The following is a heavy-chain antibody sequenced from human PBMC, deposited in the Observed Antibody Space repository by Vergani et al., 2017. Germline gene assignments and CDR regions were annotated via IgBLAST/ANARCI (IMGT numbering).Heavy chain of an antibody. D-gene: IGHD2/OR15-2a*01. CDR2: ISWNSGAV. V-gene: IGHV3-9*01. J-gene: IGHJ4*02. Sequence: EVDLVESGGGLAQPGGSLRLSCEASGITFWKFGMHWGRQGPGKGLEWFSGISWNSGAVDYADSVRGRFTITRDYAKNSLFLEMNSLRFDDTAVYYCARRTLLYYFDYWGQGTLVTVSS. CDR3: ARRTLLYYFDY. CDR1: GITFWKFG.